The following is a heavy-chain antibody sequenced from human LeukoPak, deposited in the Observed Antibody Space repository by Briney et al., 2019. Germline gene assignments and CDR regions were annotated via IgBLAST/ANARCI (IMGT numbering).Heavy chain of an antibody. J-gene: IGHJ4*02. CDR3: AIQDTAMVSGFDY. Sequence: SVKVSCKASGGTFSSYAISWVRQAPGQGLEWMGRIIPIFGTANYAQKFQGRVTITTDESTSTAYMALSSLRSEDTAVYYCAIQDTAMVSGFDYWGQGTLVTVSS. CDR1: GGTFSSYA. CDR2: IIPIFGTA. V-gene: IGHV1-69*05. D-gene: IGHD5-18*01.